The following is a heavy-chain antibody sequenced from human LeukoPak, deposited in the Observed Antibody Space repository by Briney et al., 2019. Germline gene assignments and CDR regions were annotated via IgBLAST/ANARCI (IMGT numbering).Heavy chain of an antibody. CDR2: ISAGGENT. J-gene: IGHJ4*02. CDR3: AKSEGSSSARRFDY. D-gene: IGHD6-19*01. CDR1: GFTFASHA. Sequence: GGSLRLSCAASGFTFASHAMSWVRQAPGKGLEWVSAISAGGENTDYADSVKGRFTISRDNSKNTLYLQVNSLRAEDTAAYYCAKSEGSSSARRFDYWGQGTPVTVSS. V-gene: IGHV3-23*01.